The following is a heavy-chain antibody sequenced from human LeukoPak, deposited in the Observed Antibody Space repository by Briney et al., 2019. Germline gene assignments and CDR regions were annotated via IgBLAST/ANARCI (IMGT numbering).Heavy chain of an antibody. CDR2: IREERGQE. V-gene: IGHV3-7*03. D-gene: IGHD5-18*01. CDR3: ASLDTAKQPLANH. J-gene: IGHJ5*02. CDR1: GLTVSNHW. Sequence: GRSLRLSCVASGLTVSNHWMSWVRQAPGKGLEWVANIREERGQEYYVDSVKGRFTISKNSAKNSLYLQMNTLRVEDTAMYYCASLDTAKQPLANHWGQGTLVTVSS.